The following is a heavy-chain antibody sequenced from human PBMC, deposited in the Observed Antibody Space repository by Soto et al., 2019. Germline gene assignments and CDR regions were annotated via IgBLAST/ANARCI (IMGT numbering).Heavy chain of an antibody. D-gene: IGHD6-13*01. CDR2: INPSGGST. V-gene: IGHV1-46*03. CDR3: ASTGYSSSLIDY. J-gene: IGHJ4*02. CDR1: GYKFSNYF. Sequence: ASVKVSCKTSGYKFSNYFIHWVRQAPGQGLQWMGIINPSGGSTSYAQKFQGRVTMTRDTSTSTVYMELSSLRSEDTAVYYCASTGYSSSLIDYWGQGTLVTVSS.